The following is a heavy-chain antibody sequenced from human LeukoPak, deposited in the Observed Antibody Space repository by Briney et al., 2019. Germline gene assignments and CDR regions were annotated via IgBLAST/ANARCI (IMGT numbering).Heavy chain of an antibody. CDR1: GGSFSGYY. D-gene: IGHD2-2*01. CDR3: ARGMYSAEDDLYYYYYYMDV. J-gene: IGHJ6*03. Sequence: SETLSLTCAVYGGSFSGYYWSWIRQPPGKGLEWIGEINHSGSTNYNPSLKSRVTISVDTSKNQFSLKLSSVTAADTAVYYCARGMYSAEDDLYYYYYYMDVWGKGTTVTVSS. CDR2: INHSGST. V-gene: IGHV4-34*01.